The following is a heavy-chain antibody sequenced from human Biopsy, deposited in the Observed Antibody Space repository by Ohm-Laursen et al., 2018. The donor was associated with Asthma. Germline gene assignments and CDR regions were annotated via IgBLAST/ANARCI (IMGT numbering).Heavy chain of an antibody. D-gene: IGHD3-9*01. V-gene: IGHV1-3*01. CDR1: GYTFIHFA. Sequence: GASVKVSCKASGYTFIHFAIHWVRQAPGQRLEWMGWINAADGNTKYSQKFQGRVTITRDTSASTVYMDLRSLRSEDTAMYYCARTYYDFLTGQVNDAFALWGQGTMVTVSS. CDR3: ARTYYDFLTGQVNDAFAL. CDR2: INAADGNT. J-gene: IGHJ3*01.